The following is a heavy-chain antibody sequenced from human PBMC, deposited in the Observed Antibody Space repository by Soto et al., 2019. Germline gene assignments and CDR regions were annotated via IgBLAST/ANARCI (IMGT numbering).Heavy chain of an antibody. CDR3: ARVYYDILTGYYYPDY. J-gene: IGHJ4*02. Sequence: SETLSLTCAVYGGSFSGYYWSWIRQPPGKGLEWIGEINHSGSTNYNPSLKSRVTISVDTSKNQFSLKLSSVTAADTAVYYCARVYYDILTGYYYPDYRGQGTLVTVSS. D-gene: IGHD3-9*01. CDR2: INHSGST. CDR1: GGSFSGYY. V-gene: IGHV4-34*01.